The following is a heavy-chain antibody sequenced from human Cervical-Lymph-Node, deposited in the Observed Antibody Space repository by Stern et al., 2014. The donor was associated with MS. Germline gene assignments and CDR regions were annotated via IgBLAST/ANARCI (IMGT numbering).Heavy chain of an antibody. D-gene: IGHD3-10*01. Sequence: VQLVESGGGLVQPGGSLRLSCAASGFTFSSYAMSWVRQAPGKGLEWVSAISGSGGSTYYADSVKGRFTISRDNSKNTLYLQMNSLRAEDTAVYYCAKDPHYGSAKLNYFDYWGQGTLVTVSS. CDR2: ISGSGGST. CDR1: GFTFSSYA. J-gene: IGHJ4*02. V-gene: IGHV3-23*04. CDR3: AKDPHYGSAKLNYFDY.